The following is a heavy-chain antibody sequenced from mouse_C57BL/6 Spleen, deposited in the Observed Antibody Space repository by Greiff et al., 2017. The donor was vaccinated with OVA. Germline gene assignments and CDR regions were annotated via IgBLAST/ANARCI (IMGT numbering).Heavy chain of an antibody. CDR1: GYTFTDYN. Sequence: DVKLQESGPELVKPGASVKIPCKASGYTFTDYNMDWVKQSHGKSLEWIGDINPNNGGTIYNQKFKGKATLTVDKSSSTAYMELRSLTSEDTAVYYCARDGSSYLFAYWGQGTLVTVSA. V-gene: IGHV1-18*01. CDR3: ARDGSSYLFAY. J-gene: IGHJ3*01. CDR2: INPNNGGT. D-gene: IGHD1-1*01.